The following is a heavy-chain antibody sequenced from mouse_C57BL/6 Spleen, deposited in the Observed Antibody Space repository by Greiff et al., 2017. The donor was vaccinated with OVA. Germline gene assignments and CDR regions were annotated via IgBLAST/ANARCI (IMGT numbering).Heavy chain of an antibody. D-gene: IGHD1-1*01. V-gene: IGHV1-18*01. Sequence: EVKLQESGPELVKPGASVKIPCKASGYTFTDYNMDWVKQSHGKSLEWIGDINPNNGGTIYNQKFKGKATLTVDKSSSTAYMELRSLTSEDTAVYYCARWNYGSSYRYFDVWGTGTTVTVSS. CDR3: ARWNYGSSYRYFDV. J-gene: IGHJ1*03. CDR2: INPNNGGT. CDR1: GYTFTDYN.